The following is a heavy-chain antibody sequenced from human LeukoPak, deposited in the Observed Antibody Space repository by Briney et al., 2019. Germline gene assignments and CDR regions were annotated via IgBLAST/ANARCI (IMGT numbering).Heavy chain of an antibody. D-gene: IGHD3-9*01. J-gene: IGHJ4*02. CDR2: ITGSGGNT. V-gene: IGHV3-23*01. Sequence: GGSLRLSCAASGFIFDNFAMSWVRQAPGKGLEWVSTITGSGGNTYYADSVEGRFTISRDNSKNTLYLQMNSLRAEETAVYYCAKDDSDILTGYSYFDYWGQGTLVTVSS. CDR3: AKDDSDILTGYSYFDY. CDR1: GFIFDNFA.